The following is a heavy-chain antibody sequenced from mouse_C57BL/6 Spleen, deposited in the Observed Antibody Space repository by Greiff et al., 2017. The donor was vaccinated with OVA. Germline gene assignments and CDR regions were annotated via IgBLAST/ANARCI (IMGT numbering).Heavy chain of an antibody. D-gene: IGHD2-5*01. J-gene: IGHJ4*01. V-gene: IGHV2-2*01. CDR2: IWSGGST. CDR1: GFSLTSYG. CDR3: ARGGAYYSNSYAMDY. Sequence: VQGVESGPGLVQPSQSLSITCTVSGFSLTSYGVHWVRQSPGKGLEWLGVIWSGGSTDYNAAFISRLSISKDNSKSQVFFKMNSLQADDTAIYYCARGGAYYSNSYAMDYWGQGTSVTVSS.